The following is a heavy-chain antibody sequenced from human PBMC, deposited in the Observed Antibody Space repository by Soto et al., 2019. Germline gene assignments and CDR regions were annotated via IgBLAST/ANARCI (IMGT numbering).Heavy chain of an antibody. CDR3: VKDIPPRYGSLTGYYSNSIFDY. D-gene: IGHD3-9*01. Sequence: GGSLRLSCAASGFTFDDYAMHWVRQAPGKGLEWVSGISWNSDSLGYADSVKGRFTISRGNAKNSLYLQMNSLRAEDTALYYCVKDIPPRYGSLTGYYSNSIFDYWGQRTLVTVSS. CDR2: ISWNSDSL. J-gene: IGHJ4*02. V-gene: IGHV3-9*01. CDR1: GFTFDDYA.